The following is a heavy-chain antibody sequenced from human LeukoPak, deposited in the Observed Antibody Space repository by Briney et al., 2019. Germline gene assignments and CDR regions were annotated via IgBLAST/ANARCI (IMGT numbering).Heavy chain of an antibody. CDR3: ARDDGSYGYVVREGYFDY. Sequence: GGSLRLSCAASGFTFSSYTMNWVRRAPGKGLEWVSSIASSSSYIYYADSVKGRFTISRDNARNSLYLQMNSLRAEDTAVYYCARDDGSYGYVVREGYFDYWGQGTLVTVSS. V-gene: IGHV3-21*01. D-gene: IGHD5-18*01. J-gene: IGHJ4*02. CDR1: GFTFSSYT. CDR2: IASSSSYI.